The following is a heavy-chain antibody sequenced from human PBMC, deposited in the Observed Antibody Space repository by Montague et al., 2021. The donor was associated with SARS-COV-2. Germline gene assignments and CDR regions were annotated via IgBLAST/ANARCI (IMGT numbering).Heavy chain of an antibody. J-gene: IGHJ6*02. Sequence: SETLSLTCHVYGASFSGYYWSWVRQSPGKGLEWIGEVIHSGTTNYNPSLKGRVTISIDSSNDRFSLKMTSVTAADTATYYCASGIYPSGSYYNRYYYGLNIWGPGTTVIVSS. CDR3: ASGIYPSGSYYNRYYYGLNI. D-gene: IGHD3-10*01. CDR2: VIHSGTT. CDR1: GASFSGYY. V-gene: IGHV4-34*12.